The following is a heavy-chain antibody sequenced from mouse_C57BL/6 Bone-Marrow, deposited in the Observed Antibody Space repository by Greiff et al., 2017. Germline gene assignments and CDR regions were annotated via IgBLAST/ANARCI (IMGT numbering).Heavy chain of an antibody. CDR1: GFTFSSYG. V-gene: IGHV5-6*01. CDR3: ARHGTTVVATDY. Sequence: DVQLQESGGDLVKPGGSLKLSCAASGFTFSSYGMSWVRQTPDKRLEWVATISSGGSYTYYPDSVKGRFTISRDNAKNTLYLQMSSLKSEDTAMYYCARHGTTVVATDYWGQGTLVTVSA. CDR2: ISSGGSYT. J-gene: IGHJ3*01. D-gene: IGHD1-1*01.